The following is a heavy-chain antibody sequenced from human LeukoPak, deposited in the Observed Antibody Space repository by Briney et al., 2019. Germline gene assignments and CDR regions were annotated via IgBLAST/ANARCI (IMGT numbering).Heavy chain of an antibody. V-gene: IGHV3-48*01. CDR3: ARGGYGDPFDY. J-gene: IGHJ4*02. Sequence: GGSLRLSCAASGFTFSSYSMHWVRQAPGKGLEWVSYISSSSSTIYYADSVKGRFTISRDNAKNSLYLQMNSLGAEDTALYHCARGGYGDPFDYWGQGTLVTVSS. D-gene: IGHD4-17*01. CDR1: GFTFSSYS. CDR2: ISSSSSTI.